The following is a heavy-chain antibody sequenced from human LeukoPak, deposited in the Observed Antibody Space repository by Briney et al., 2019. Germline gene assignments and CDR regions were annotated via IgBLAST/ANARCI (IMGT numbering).Heavy chain of an antibody. CDR2: IWNDGSNR. V-gene: IGHV3-33*01. Sequence: GTSLRLSCAASGFHFSSYGMHWVRQAPGKGLEWVAVIWNDGSNRCYADSVKGRFTISRDDSENTLSLQMNSLRVEDTAVYYCARSVGGGVTGTGDWFDPWGQGTLVTVSS. CDR1: GFHFSSYG. J-gene: IGHJ5*02. D-gene: IGHD6-19*01. CDR3: ARSVGGGVTGTGDWFDP.